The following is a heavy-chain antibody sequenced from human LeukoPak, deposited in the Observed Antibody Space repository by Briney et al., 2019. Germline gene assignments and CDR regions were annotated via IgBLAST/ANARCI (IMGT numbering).Heavy chain of an antibody. CDR3: ARGHSSSSMAFDI. CDR1: GYTFTGYY. CDR2: INPNSGGT. Sequence: ASVKVSCKASGYTFTGYYMHWVRQAPGQGLEWMGWINPNSGGTNYAQKFQGRVTMTRDTSISTAYMELSRLRSDDTAVYYCARGHSSSSMAFDIWGQGTMVTVSS. V-gene: IGHV1-2*02. D-gene: IGHD6-6*01. J-gene: IGHJ3*02.